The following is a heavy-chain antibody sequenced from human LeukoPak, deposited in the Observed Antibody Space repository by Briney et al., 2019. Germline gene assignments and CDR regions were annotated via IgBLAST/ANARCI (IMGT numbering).Heavy chain of an antibody. D-gene: IGHD1-14*01. CDR3: ARVSGSTHDY. Sequence: GGSLRLSCAASGFTFSSYWMSWVRQAPGEGLEWVANIKYDGSEKYYVDSVNGRFSISRDNAKNSLYLQMNSLRAEDTALYYCARVSGSTHDYWGQGTLVTVSS. CDR2: IKYDGSEK. V-gene: IGHV3-7*04. J-gene: IGHJ4*02. CDR1: GFTFSSYW.